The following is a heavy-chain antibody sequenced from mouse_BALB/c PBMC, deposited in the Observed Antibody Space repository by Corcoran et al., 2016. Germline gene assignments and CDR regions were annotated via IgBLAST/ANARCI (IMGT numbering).Heavy chain of an antibody. Sequence: QVQLQQSGAELMKPGASVKISCKATGYTFSSYWIEWVKQRPGHGREWIGEILPGRGSTNYNEKCKGKATFTADTSSNTAYMQRSSLTSEDSAFYYCAREGYDGGFAYWGQGTLVTVSA. J-gene: IGHJ3*01. CDR2: ILPGRGST. V-gene: IGHV1-9*01. CDR3: AREGYDGGFAY. CDR1: GYTFSSYW. D-gene: IGHD2-2*01.